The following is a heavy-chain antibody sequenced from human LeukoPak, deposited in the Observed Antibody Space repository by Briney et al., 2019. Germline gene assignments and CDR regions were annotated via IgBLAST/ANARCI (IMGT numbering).Heavy chain of an antibody. V-gene: IGHV1-18*01. J-gene: IGHJ5*02. CDR2: ISAYNGNT. Sequence: ASVKVSCKASGYTFTSYGISWVRQAPGQGLEWMGWISAYNGNTNYAQKLQGRVTMTTEASTNTAYMELRSLGSAVTAVYYCVREYASGSFEWFDPWGQGTLVTVSS. D-gene: IGHD3-10*01. CDR1: GYTFTSYG. CDR3: VREYASGSFEWFDP.